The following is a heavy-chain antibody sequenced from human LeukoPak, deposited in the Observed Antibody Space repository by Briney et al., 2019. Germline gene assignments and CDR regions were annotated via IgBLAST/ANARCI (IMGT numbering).Heavy chain of an antibody. J-gene: IGHJ4*02. CDR3: AASITMFDY. D-gene: IGHD3-10*01. Sequence: GGSLRLSCAASGFTFSRYWMSWVRQAPGKGLEWVANIKEDGSVKYYVESVKGRFTISRDNAKNSLYIQMNSLRAEDTALYYCAASITMFDYWGQGTLVTVSS. CDR1: GFTFSRYW. V-gene: IGHV3-7*02. CDR2: IKEDGSVK.